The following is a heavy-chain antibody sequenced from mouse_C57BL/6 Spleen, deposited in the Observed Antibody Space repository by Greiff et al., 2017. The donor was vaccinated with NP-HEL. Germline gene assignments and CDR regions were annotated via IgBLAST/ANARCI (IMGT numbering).Heavy chain of an antibody. J-gene: IGHJ4*01. D-gene: IGHD3-3*01. CDR3: ARGDHAMDY. V-gene: IGHV1-26*01. CDR1: GYTFTDYY. Sequence: VQLQQSGPELVKPGASVKISCKASGYTFTDYYMNWVKQSHGKSLEWIGDINPNNGGTSYNQKFKGKATLTVDKSSSTAYMELRSLTSEDSAVYYCARGDHAMDYWGQGTSVTVSS. CDR2: INPNNGGT.